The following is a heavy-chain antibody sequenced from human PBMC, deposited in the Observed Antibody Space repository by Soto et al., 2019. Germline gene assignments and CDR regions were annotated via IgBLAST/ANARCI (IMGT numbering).Heavy chain of an antibody. CDR3: ARGQSGSFGM. D-gene: IGHD1-26*01. Sequence: KPSETLSLTCAVYGGSFGGYYWSWIRQPPGKGLEWIGEINHSGSTNYNPSLKSRVTISVDTSKNQFSLKLSSVTAADTAVYYCARGQSGSFGMWGQGTLVTVSS. J-gene: IGHJ4*02. V-gene: IGHV4-34*01. CDR2: INHSGST. CDR1: GGSFGGYY.